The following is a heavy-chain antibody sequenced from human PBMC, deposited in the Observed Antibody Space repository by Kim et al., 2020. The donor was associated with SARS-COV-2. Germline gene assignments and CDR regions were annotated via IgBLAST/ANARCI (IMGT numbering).Heavy chain of an antibody. CDR3: ARAPGMSSYYFDY. Sequence: GESLKISCKGSGYSFARSWIAWVRHMPGKGPEWMGIIYPNDADTRYSPYFQGQVTISVDKSTNTAFLQWSSLKASDTAVYYCARAPGMSSYYFDYWGQGTLVTVSS. V-gene: IGHV5-51*01. CDR1: GYSFARSW. J-gene: IGHJ4*02. CDR2: IYPNDADT. D-gene: IGHD6-13*01.